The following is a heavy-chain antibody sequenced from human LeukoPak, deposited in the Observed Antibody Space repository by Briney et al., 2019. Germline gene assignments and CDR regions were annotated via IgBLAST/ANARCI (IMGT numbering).Heavy chain of an antibody. D-gene: IGHD2-2*01. CDR1: GYTFTSYG. V-gene: IGHV1-18*01. Sequence: GASVKASCKASGYTFTSYGISWVRQAPGQGLEWMGWISAYNGNTNYAQKLQGRVTMTTDTSTSTAYMELRSLRSDDTAVYYCARLYVYQLPYYYYYYYMDVWGKGTTVTVSS. CDR2: ISAYNGNT. CDR3: ARLYVYQLPYYYYYYYMDV. J-gene: IGHJ6*03.